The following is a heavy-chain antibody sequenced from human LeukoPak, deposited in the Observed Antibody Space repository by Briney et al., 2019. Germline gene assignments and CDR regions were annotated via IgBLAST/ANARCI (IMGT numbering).Heavy chain of an antibody. J-gene: IGHJ4*01. Sequence: PSKTLSLTCTVSGGFNSSSSEYWRWIRQPPGKGLEWIGSIYYSGSTYYNPSLKSRVTISVDTSKNQFSLKLSSVTAADTAVYYCALRYSSSWQRGSDYWGNRTPVTVSS. CDR1: GGFNSSSSEY. V-gene: IGHV4-39*01. D-gene: IGHD6-13*01. CDR2: IYYSGST. CDR3: ALRYSSSWQRGSDY.